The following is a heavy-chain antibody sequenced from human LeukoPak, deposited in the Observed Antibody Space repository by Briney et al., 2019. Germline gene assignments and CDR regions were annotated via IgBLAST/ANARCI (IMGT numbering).Heavy chain of an antibody. Sequence: GGSLRLSCAASGFIFDDYAMHWVRQAPGKGLEWVSGISWNSGSIVYADSVKGRFTISRDNAKNSLYLQMNSLRAEDTALYYCAKAPDTAMVAYYFEYWGQGVLVTVSS. CDR3: AKAPDTAMVAYYFEY. CDR1: GFIFDDYA. J-gene: IGHJ4*02. D-gene: IGHD5-18*01. V-gene: IGHV3-9*01. CDR2: ISWNSGSI.